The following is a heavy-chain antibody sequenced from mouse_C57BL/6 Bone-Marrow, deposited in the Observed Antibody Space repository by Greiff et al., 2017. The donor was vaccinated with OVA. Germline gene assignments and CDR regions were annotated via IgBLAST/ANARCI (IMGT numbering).Heavy chain of an antibody. V-gene: IGHV1-19*01. J-gene: IGHJ3*01. CDR3: ARTPYYYGSSPFAY. CDR1: GYTFTDYY. CDR2: INPYNGGT. Sequence: EVQLQQSGPVLVKPGASVKMSCKASGYTFTDYYMNWVKQSHGKSLEWIGVINPYNGGTSYNQKFKGKATLTVDKSSSTAYMELNSLTSEDSAVYYCARTPYYYGSSPFAYWGQGTLVTVSA. D-gene: IGHD1-1*01.